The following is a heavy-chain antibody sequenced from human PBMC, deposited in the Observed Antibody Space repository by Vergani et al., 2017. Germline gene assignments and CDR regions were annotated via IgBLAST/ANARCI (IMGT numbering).Heavy chain of an antibody. Sequence: VPLVQSGAEVKKPGEPLKISCKGSVYHFDKYWIGWLLQSPGKGLEWMGIFYPGDSDTKYSLSCQGQVTISAYNSISTAYLQWSSLKAWDTAMHYCAKWDQILEFDYWGKGTLVTVSS. CDR2: FYPGDSDT. CDR3: AKWDQILEFDY. J-gene: IGHJ4*02. CDR1: VYHFDKYW. V-gene: IGHV5-51*01. D-gene: IGHD1-26*01.